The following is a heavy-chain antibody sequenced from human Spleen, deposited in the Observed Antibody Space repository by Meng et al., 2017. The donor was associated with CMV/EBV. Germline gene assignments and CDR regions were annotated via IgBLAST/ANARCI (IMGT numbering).Heavy chain of an antibody. CDR3: ARVAARPRVGLDY. J-gene: IGHJ4*02. CDR2: IKQDGSEK. D-gene: IGHD6-6*01. V-gene: IGHV3-7*01. Sequence: GESLKISCAASGFTFSSYWMSWVRQAPGKGLEWVANIKQDGSEKYYVDSVKGRFTISRDNAKNSLYLQMNSLRAEDTAVYYCARVAARPRVGLDYWGQGTLVTVS. CDR1: GFTFSSYW.